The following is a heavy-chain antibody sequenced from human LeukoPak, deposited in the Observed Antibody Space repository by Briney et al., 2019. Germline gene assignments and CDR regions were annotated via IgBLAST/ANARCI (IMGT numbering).Heavy chain of an antibody. D-gene: IGHD5-18*01. V-gene: IGHV3-48*01. Sequence: GGSLRLSCAASGFTFSMYNMNWIRQAPGKGLEWVSFINSGSGSITHYADSVKGRFTISRDNAKNSLYLQMNSLIAEDTAVYYCARRRGNSHGDVDYWGQGTLVTVSS. CDR3: ARRRGNSHGDVDY. CDR1: GFTFSMYN. CDR2: INSGSGSIT. J-gene: IGHJ4*02.